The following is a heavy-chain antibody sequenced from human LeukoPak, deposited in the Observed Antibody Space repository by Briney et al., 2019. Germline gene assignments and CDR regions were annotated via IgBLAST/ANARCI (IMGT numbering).Heavy chain of an antibody. CDR2: INPSGGST. D-gene: IGHD1-26*01. Sequence: GASVKVSCKASGYTFTSYYMHWVRQAPGQGLEWMGIINPSGGSTNYADSVRGRFTISRDNSKNTLYVQMNSLRDEDTALYYCAKDQRWESPHYLDSWGQGTLVTVSS. CDR1: GYTFTSYY. J-gene: IGHJ4*02. CDR3: AKDQRWESPHYLDS. V-gene: IGHV1-46*04.